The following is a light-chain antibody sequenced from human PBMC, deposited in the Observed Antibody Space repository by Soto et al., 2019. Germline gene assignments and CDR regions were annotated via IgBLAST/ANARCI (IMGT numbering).Light chain of an antibody. V-gene: IGKV1-5*01. J-gene: IGKJ1*01. CDR1: QSISSW. CDR2: DAS. Sequence: SQMTQSASTRSASIGDRVTSTSRAIQSISSWLAWYQQKPGKAPKLLIYDASSLESGVPSRFSGSGSGTDFTLTISSLQPEDFATYYCQQSYSTPWTFGQGTKVDI. CDR3: QQSYSTPWT.